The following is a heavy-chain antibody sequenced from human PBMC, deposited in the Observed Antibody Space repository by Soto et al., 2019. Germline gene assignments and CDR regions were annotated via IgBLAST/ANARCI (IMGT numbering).Heavy chain of an antibody. CDR3: ARDGEVSRYYYYYYMDG. Sequence: GASVKVSCKASGYTFTSYCISWVRQAPGQGLEWMGWISAYNGNTNYAQKLQGRVTMTTDTSTSTAYMELRSLRSDDTAVYYCARDGEVSRYYYYYYMDGWGKGTTVTVS. CDR1: GYTFTSYC. V-gene: IGHV1-18*01. D-gene: IGHD3-3*01. J-gene: IGHJ6*03. CDR2: ISAYNGNT.